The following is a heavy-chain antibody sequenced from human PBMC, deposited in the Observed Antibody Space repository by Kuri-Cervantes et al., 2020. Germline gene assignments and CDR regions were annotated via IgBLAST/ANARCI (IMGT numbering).Heavy chain of an antibody. Sequence: GGSLRLSCAASGFTFSSYGMHWVRQAPGKGLEWVAVISYDGSNKYYADSVKGRFTISGDNSKNTLYLQMNSLRAEDTAVYYCAKDLRSSSWYDYYYYYGMDVWGQGTTVTVSS. V-gene: IGHV3-30*18. CDR1: GFTFSSYG. CDR2: ISYDGSNK. CDR3: AKDLRSSSWYDYYYYYGMDV. J-gene: IGHJ6*02. D-gene: IGHD6-13*01.